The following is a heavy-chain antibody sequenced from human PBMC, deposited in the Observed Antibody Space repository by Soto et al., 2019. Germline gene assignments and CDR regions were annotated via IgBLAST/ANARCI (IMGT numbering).Heavy chain of an antibody. CDR2: VSSDGSNT. Sequence: QVQLVESGGGVVQPGRPLRLSCAATGFTFSSYGMHWVRQAPGKGLEWVAIVSSDGSNTYYADSVKGRFTISRDNSKNTLFLQMNSLRPEDTAVFYCAEGAPSWNYILDSWGQGTLVTVSS. CDR1: GFTFSSYG. V-gene: IGHV3-30*18. D-gene: IGHD1-7*01. J-gene: IGHJ5*01. CDR3: AEGAPSWNYILDS.